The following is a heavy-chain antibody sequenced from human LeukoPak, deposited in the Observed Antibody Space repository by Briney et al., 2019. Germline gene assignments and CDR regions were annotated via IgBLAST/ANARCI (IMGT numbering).Heavy chain of an antibody. Sequence: RESGPALVKPTQTLTLTCTFSGFSLSTSGMCVSWIRQPRGKALEWLARIDWDDDKYYSTSLKTRLTISKDTSKNQVVLTMTNMDPVDTATSYCARISPTGRGVDYWGQGTLVTVSS. CDR2: IDWDDDK. D-gene: IGHD1-1*01. V-gene: IGHV2-70*11. J-gene: IGHJ4*02. CDR1: GFSLSTSGMC. CDR3: ARISPTGRGVDY.